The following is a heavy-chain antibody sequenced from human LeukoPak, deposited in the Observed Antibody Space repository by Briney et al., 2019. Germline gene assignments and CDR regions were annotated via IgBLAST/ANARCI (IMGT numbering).Heavy chain of an antibody. Sequence: GGSLRLSCAASGFTFSSYAMSWVRQAPGKGLEWVAAISGSGGSTYYADSEKGRFTISRDNSKNTLYLQMNSLRAEDTAVYYCAKVNGDYGRNWFDPWGQGTLVTVSS. CDR2: ISGSGGST. D-gene: IGHD4-17*01. V-gene: IGHV3-23*01. J-gene: IGHJ5*02. CDR1: GFTFSSYA. CDR3: AKVNGDYGRNWFDP.